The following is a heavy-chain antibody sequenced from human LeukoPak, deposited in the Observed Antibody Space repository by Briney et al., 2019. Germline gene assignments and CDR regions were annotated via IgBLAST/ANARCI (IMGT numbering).Heavy chain of an antibody. Sequence: GGSLRLSCAASGLTFSSYAMHWVRQAPGKGLEWVAVISYDGSNKYYADSVKGRFTISRDNSKNTLYLQMNSLRAEDTAVYYCARTTYYYDSSGYAYWGQGTLVTVSS. CDR2: ISYDGSNK. D-gene: IGHD3-22*01. CDR1: GLTFSSYA. J-gene: IGHJ4*02. CDR3: ARTTYYYDSSGYAY. V-gene: IGHV3-30-3*01.